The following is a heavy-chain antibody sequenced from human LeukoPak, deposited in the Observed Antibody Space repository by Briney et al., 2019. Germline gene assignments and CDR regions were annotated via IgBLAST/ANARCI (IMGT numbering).Heavy chain of an antibody. Sequence: GGSLRLSCVASGFTLSRYGMSWVRQAPGKGLEWVSGMSGNDGSTYYADTVKGRFTISRDNSKNTLYVQMNNLRVDDTAVYYCAKFFMGYCSGGSCADYFDDWGQGTLVTVSS. CDR3: AKFFMGYCSGGSCADYFDD. J-gene: IGHJ4*02. CDR2: MSGNDGST. D-gene: IGHD2-15*01. V-gene: IGHV3-23*01. CDR1: GFTLSRYG.